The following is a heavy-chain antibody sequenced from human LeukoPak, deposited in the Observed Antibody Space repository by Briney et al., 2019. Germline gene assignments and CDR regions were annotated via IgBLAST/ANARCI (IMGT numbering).Heavy chain of an antibody. CDR1: GFTFSSYA. Sequence: GGSLRLSCAASGFTFSSYAMSWVRQAPGKGLEWVSAISGSGGSTYYADSVKGRLTISRDNSKNTLYLQMNSLRAEDTAVYYCAKGLLSSSWYWGAFDIWGQGTMVTVSS. V-gene: IGHV3-23*01. CDR3: AKGLLSSSWYWGAFDI. CDR2: ISGSGGST. J-gene: IGHJ3*02. D-gene: IGHD6-13*01.